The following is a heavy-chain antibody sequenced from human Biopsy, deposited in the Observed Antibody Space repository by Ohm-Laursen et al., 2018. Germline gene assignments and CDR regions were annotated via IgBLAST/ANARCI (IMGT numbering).Heavy chain of an antibody. V-gene: IGHV3-11*04. J-gene: IGHJ4*02. D-gene: IGHD6-13*01. CDR3: AKEETAYSSTSLDY. Sequence: SLRLSCAASEFSFSDYHMTWIRQTPGKGLEWVSYISPSGTNVNSADVVRGRFTISRDNAKNTLFLQMNSLRAEDTAVYYCAKEETAYSSTSLDYWGQGTLVTVSS. CDR1: EFSFSDYH. CDR2: ISPSGTNV.